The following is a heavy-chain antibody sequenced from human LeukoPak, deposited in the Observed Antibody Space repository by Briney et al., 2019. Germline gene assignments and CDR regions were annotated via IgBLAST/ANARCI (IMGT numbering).Heavy chain of an antibody. V-gene: IGHV3-30*18. CDR2: ISYDGSNK. Sequence: PGGSLRLSCAASGFTFSSYGMHWVRQAPGKGLEWVAVISYDGSNKYYADPVKGRFTISRDNSKNTLYLQMNSLRAEDTAVYYCAKDMYSSGWYYFDYWGQGTLVTVSS. CDR3: AKDMYSSGWYYFDY. CDR1: GFTFSSYG. J-gene: IGHJ4*02. D-gene: IGHD6-13*01.